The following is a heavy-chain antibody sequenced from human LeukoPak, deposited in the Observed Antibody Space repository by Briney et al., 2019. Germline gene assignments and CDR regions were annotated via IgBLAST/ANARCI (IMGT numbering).Heavy chain of an antibody. Sequence: GGSLRLSCAASGFTFSAYAMSWVRQAPGKGLEWVSRISGSGGSTYYADSVRGRFTISRDNSKNTLYLQMDSLGAEDTAVYYCAKIPPYSSSSWFDYWGQGTLVTVSS. CDR1: GFTFSAYA. CDR3: AKIPPYSSSSWFDY. CDR2: ISGSGGST. J-gene: IGHJ4*02. D-gene: IGHD6-6*01. V-gene: IGHV3-23*01.